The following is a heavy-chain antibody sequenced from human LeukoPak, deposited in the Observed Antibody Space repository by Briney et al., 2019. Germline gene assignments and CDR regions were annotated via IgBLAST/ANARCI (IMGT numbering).Heavy chain of an antibody. Sequence: GGSLRLSCAASGFTFSSYSMNWVRQAPGKGLEWVSSISSSSSYIYYADSVKDRFTISRDNAKNSLYLQMNSLRAEDTAVYYCARSGIAAADSRGGNWFDPWGQGTLVTVSS. CDR3: ARSGIAAADSRGGNWFDP. D-gene: IGHD6-13*01. V-gene: IGHV3-21*01. CDR1: GFTFSSYS. CDR2: ISSSSSYI. J-gene: IGHJ5*02.